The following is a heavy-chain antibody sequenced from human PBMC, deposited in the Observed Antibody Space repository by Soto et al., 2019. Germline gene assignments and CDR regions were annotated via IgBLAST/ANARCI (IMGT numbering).Heavy chain of an antibody. J-gene: IGHJ4*02. CDR2: IFSSGST. CDR1: GGSINTFY. Sequence: SETLSLTCTVSGGSINTFYWSWVRQPAGKGLEWIGRIFSSGSTSFNPSLESRVAMSVDTSKNHFSLNLSSVTAADTAVYYCAREGSYSAYNFAHGIQLWSFDFWGQGALVTVSS. D-gene: IGHD5-12*01. CDR3: AREGSYSAYNFAHGIQLWSFDF. V-gene: IGHV4-4*07.